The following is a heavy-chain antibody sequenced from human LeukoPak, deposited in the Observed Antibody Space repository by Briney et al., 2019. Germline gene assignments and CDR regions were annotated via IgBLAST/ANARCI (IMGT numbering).Heavy chain of an antibody. CDR2: ISADGGST. V-gene: IGHV3-64*04. J-gene: IGHJ4*02. D-gene: IGHD3-22*01. CDR1: GFTFTTYS. Sequence: PGGSLRLSCSASGFTFTTYSMHWFRQAPGKGLEYVSAISADGGSTYYADSVKGRFTISRDNSKNTLYLQMNSLRAEDTAVYYCAREYYYDSSGPLGSDYWGQGTLVTVSS. CDR3: AREYYYDSSGPLGSDY.